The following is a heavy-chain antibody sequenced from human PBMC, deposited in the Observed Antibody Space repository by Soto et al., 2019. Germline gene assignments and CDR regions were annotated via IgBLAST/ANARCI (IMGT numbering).Heavy chain of an antibody. CDR2: ISYDGSNK. CDR3: AKAPPRDILTLDY. D-gene: IGHD2-15*01. J-gene: IGHJ4*02. Sequence: QVQLVESGGGVVQPGRSLRLSCAASGFTFSSYGMHWVRQAPGKGLEWVAVISYDGSNKYYADSVKGRFTISRDNSKNTLYLQMNSLRAEDTAVYYCAKAPPRDILTLDYWGQGTLVTVSS. V-gene: IGHV3-30*18. CDR1: GFTFSSYG.